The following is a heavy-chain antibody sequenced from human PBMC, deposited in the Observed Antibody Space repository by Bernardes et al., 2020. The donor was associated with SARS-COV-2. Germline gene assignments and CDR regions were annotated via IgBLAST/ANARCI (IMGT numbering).Heavy chain of an antibody. CDR2: IYYSGST. J-gene: IGHJ3*02. CDR1: VCFISRGGYY. V-gene: IGHV4-31*03. Sequence: TLSLPCTVSVCFISRGGYYWSWTREHRGKGVEWIGYIYYSGSTYYNPSLKSRVTISVDTSKNQFSLKLSSVTAADTAVYYCARDRGITIFGVVIADVFDIWGQGTMVTVSS. CDR3: ARDRGITIFGVVIADVFDI. D-gene: IGHD3-3*01.